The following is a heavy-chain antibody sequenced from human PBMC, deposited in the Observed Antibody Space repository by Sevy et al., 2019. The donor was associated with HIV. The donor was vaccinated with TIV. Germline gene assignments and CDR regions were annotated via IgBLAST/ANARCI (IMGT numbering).Heavy chain of an antibody. J-gene: IGHJ4*02. V-gene: IGHV3-30*18. Sequence: GGSLRLSCAASGFTFNGYGMHWVHQAPGKGLEWVAVILYDGSNEYYADSVKGRFTISRDNSKNTVYLQMNRLRTEDTAVYYCAKGLHYGSGSYYGGTDYWGQGTLVTVSS. D-gene: IGHD3-10*01. CDR3: AKGLHYGSGSYYGGTDY. CDR2: ILYDGSNE. CDR1: GFTFNGYG.